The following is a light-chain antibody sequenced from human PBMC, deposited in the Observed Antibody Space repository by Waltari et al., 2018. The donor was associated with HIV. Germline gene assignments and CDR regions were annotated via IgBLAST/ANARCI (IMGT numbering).Light chain of an antibody. Sequence: QTVVTQDPSLTVSPGETVTSNCGTNIGKVPRGHPPYRLQQNPSQAPQTLIYDTTNKHSWTPARFSGSLLGGKAALTLSGAQPEDEADYYCLLSSGGTWLFGGGTKLTVL. J-gene: IGLJ2*01. CDR3: LLSSGGTWL. V-gene: IGLV7-46*01. CDR2: DTT. CDR1: IGKVPRGHP.